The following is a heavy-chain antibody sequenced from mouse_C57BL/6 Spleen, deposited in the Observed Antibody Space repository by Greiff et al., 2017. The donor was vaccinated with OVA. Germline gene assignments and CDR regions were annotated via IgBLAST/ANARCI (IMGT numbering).Heavy chain of an antibody. J-gene: IGHJ4*01. CDR3: ARRSNFLMDY. D-gene: IGHD2-5*01. CDR2: ISYDGSN. V-gene: IGHV3-6*01. CDR1: GYSITSGYY. Sequence: ESGPGLVKPSQSLSLTCSVTGYSITSGYYWKWIRQFPGNKLEWRGYISYDGSNNYNQSLKNRISITRDTSHNQFFLKLNSVTTEDTATYYCARRSNFLMDYWGQGTSVTVSS.